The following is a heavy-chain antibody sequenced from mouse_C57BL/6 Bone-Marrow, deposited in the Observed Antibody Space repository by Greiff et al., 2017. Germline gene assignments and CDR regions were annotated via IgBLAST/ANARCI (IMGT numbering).Heavy chain of an antibody. D-gene: IGHD1-1*01. CDR3: ARLLRVAMDD. V-gene: IGHV1-81*01. CDR1: GYTFTSYG. CDR2: IYPRSGNT. J-gene: IGHJ4*01. Sequence: VMLVESGAELARPGASVKLSCKASGYTFTSYGMSWVKQRPGQGLEWIGDIYPRSGNTYYNEKFKGKATLTADKSSSTAYMELRSLTSEDSAVYFWARLLRVAMDDWGQGTSVTVSS.